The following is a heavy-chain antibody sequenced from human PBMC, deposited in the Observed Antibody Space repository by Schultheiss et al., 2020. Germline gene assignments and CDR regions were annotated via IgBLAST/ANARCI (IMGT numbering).Heavy chain of an antibody. CDR1: GFTFSSYG. Sequence: GESLKISCAASGFTFSSYGMHWVRQAPGKGLEWVAVIWYDGSNKYYADSVKGRFTISRDNSKNTLYLQMNSLRAEDTAVYYCARDRVAEPYYYGMDVWGQGTTVTVSS. J-gene: IGHJ6*02. D-gene: IGHD2-21*01. CDR2: IWYDGSNK. CDR3: ARDRVAEPYYYGMDV. V-gene: IGHV3-33*08.